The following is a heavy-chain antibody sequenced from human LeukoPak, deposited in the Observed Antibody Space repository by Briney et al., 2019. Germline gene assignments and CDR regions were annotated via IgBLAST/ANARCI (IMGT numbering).Heavy chain of an antibody. J-gene: IGHJ4*02. D-gene: IGHD3-3*01. V-gene: IGHV1-18*01. Sequence: GASVKVSCKTSGYTSDFMKYGVAWVRQAPGQGLEWMGWINPDSGHANYAQKFQGRVTMTTHTPTTTAYMELRSLRSEDTAVYYCARELWSGNYNVWGQGTLVTVSS. CDR2: INPDSGHA. CDR1: GYTSDFMKYG. CDR3: ARELWSGNYNV.